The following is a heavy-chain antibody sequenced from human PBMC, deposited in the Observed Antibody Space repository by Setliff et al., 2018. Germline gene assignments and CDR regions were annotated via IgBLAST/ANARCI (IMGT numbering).Heavy chain of an antibody. D-gene: IGHD2-21*02. CDR2: IGESGNNI. Sequence: GGSLRLSCAASGFTFSSYNMDWVRQAPGKGLEWVSYIGESGNNIHYADSVKGRFTVSRDNSKNTLYLQMNILRPEDTALYYCVRDSSADYYDNDYFKYWGQGALVTVSS. V-gene: IGHV3-48*01. CDR1: GFTFSSYN. J-gene: IGHJ1*01. CDR3: VRDSSADYYDNDYFKY.